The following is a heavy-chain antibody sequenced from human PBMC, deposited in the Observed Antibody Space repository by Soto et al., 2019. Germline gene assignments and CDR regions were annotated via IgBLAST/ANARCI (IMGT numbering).Heavy chain of an antibody. CDR3: ARAPARSYDYVWGSYRPDYYYYGMDV. CDR1: GFTFSSYW. J-gene: IGHJ6*02. Sequence: VGSLRLSCAASGFTFSSYWMSWVRQAPGKGLEWVANIKQDGSEKYYVESVKGRFTISRDNAKNSLYLQMNSLRAEDTAVYYCARAPARSYDYVWGSYRPDYYYYGMDVWGQGTTVTVSS. CDR2: IKQDGSEK. V-gene: IGHV3-7*01. D-gene: IGHD3-16*02.